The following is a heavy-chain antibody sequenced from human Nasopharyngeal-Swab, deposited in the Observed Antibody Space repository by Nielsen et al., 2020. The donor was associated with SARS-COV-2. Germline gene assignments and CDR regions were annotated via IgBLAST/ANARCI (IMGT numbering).Heavy chain of an antibody. CDR3: AKDPSFVGSLQFDQ. D-gene: IGHD1-26*01. V-gene: IGHV3-23*01. CDR1: GFSFSEYA. J-gene: IGHJ4*02. CDR2: LSGGGEST. Sequence: GGSLRLSCAASGFSFSEYAFHWVRPAPGKGLEWVSVLSGGGESTHYADSVKGRFSISRVDSRETVYLQMDSLRAEDTAVYYCAKDPSFVGSLQFDQWGRGTRGTVSS.